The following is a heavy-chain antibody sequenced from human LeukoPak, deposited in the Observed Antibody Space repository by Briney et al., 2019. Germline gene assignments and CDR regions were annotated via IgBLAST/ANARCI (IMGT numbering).Heavy chain of an antibody. Sequence: ASVKVSCKASGYTFTSYGISWVRQAPGQGLEWMGWISAYNGNTNYAQKLQGRVTMTTDTSTSTAYMELSRLRSDDTAVYYCARVPVEGSGWYGGLLDYWGQGTLVTVSS. D-gene: IGHD6-19*01. J-gene: IGHJ4*02. CDR1: GYTFTSYG. CDR2: ISAYNGNT. V-gene: IGHV1-18*01. CDR3: ARVPVEGSGWYGGLLDY.